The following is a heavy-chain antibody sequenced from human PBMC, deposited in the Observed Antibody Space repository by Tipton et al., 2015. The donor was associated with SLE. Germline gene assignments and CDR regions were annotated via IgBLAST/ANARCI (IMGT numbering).Heavy chain of an antibody. CDR3: ARETEDTGWIHSRDYIYYYYYMDV. CDR2: VYYTGST. J-gene: IGHJ6*03. V-gene: IGHV4-59*01. Sequence: TLSLTCTVSGGPINSYFWSWIRQPPGKGLEWIGHVYYTGSTRYNPSLKSRLTISVDTSKNQFSLRLNSVTAADAAVYYCARETEDTGWIHSRDYIYYYYYMDVWGKGTTVTVSS. CDR1: GGPINSYF. D-gene: IGHD6-19*01.